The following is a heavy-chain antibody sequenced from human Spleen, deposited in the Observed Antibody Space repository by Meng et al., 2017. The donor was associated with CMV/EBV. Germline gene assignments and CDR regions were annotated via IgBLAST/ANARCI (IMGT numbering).Heavy chain of an antibody. CDR2: IGTAGDT. CDR3: ERGDSSTWEIYVMHV. CDR1: GFTFSSYD. J-gene: IGHJ6*02. D-gene: IGHD6-13*01. Sequence: GESLKISCAASGFTFSSYDMHWVRQTTGKGLEWVSAIGTAGDTYYAGSVKGRFNISRENAKNSLYLKMNSLRAGDTAVYYCERGDSSTWEIYVMHVWGQGTTVTVSS. V-gene: IGHV3-13*01.